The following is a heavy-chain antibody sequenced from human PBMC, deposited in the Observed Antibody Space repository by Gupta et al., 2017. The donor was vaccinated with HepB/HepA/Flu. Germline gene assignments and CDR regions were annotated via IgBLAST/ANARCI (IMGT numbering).Heavy chain of an antibody. CDR2: VFHSGSI. V-gene: IGHV4-39*01. D-gene: IGHD3/OR15-3a*01. Sequence: QLQLQESGPGLVKPSETLSLTCAVSGGAIVSDDYWWAWIRQPPGKGLEWLGSVFHSGSIHHTPPLARRLTTSVDTSKNQFTLKMTSLTAADTAVYYCARQKGLGKWTLDYWGQGILVTVSA. CDR3: ARQKGLGKWTLDY. CDR1: GGAIVSDDYW. J-gene: IGHJ4*02.